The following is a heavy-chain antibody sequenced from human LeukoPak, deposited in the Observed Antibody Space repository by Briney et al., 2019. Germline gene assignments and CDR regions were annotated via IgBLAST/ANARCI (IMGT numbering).Heavy chain of an antibody. D-gene: IGHD5-18*01. Sequence: SETLSLTCTVSGGPINSHYWSWIRQPPGKGLEWIGYIYCSGSTHTNPSLKSRVTISLNTSKNQFSLKLSSVTAADTAVYYCARDMSLYGYTYGPDAFDIWGQGTMVTVSS. CDR2: IYCSGST. J-gene: IGHJ3*02. CDR1: GGPINSHY. CDR3: ARDMSLYGYTYGPDAFDI. V-gene: IGHV4-59*11.